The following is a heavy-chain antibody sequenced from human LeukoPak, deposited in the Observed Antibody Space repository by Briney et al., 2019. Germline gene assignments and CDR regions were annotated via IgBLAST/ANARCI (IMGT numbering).Heavy chain of an antibody. CDR3: ARDPVLGAPDYLDY. J-gene: IGHJ4*02. Sequence: SLRLSCTVSGFPFNDYVIHWVRQAPGKGLEWAAVTSDDERIKIYNDSVRGRFTISRDNSKNTQYLQMNSLRVEDTAVYYCARDPVLGAPDYLDYWGRGTLVSVPS. V-gene: IGHV3-30*03. CDR1: GFPFNDYV. CDR2: TSDDERIK. D-gene: IGHD1-26*01.